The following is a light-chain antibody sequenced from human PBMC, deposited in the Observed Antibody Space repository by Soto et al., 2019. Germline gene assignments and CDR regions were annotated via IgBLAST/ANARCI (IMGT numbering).Light chain of an antibody. V-gene: IGKV1-5*01. CDR1: QSISSW. CDR3: QQLHSYPIT. J-gene: IGKJ5*01. Sequence: IQLTQFPWSVSSSVGGRVTITCGSSQSISSWLAWYQQKPGKAPKLLIYDASSLESGVPSRFSGSGSGTEFTLTISSLQPEDFATYYCQQLHSYPITFGQGTRLEIK. CDR2: DAS.